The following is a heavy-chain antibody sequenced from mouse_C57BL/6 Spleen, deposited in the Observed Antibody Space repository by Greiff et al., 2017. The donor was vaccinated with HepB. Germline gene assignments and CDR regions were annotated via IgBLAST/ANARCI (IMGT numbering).Heavy chain of an antibody. D-gene: IGHD1-1*01. CDR2: ISSGGDYI. Sequence: EVQGVESGEGLVKPGGSLKLSCAASGFTFSSYAMSWVRQTPEKRLEWVAYISSGGDYIYYADTVKGRFTISRDNARNTLYLQMSSLKSEDTAMYYCTKYYGSSPYYAMDYWGQGTSVTVSS. J-gene: IGHJ4*01. CDR1: GFTFSSYA. V-gene: IGHV5-9-1*02. CDR3: TKYYGSSPYYAMDY.